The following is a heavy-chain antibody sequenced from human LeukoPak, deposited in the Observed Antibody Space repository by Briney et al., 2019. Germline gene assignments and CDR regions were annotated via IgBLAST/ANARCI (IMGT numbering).Heavy chain of an antibody. CDR1: GGSISSYY. Sequence: SETLSLTXTVSGGSISSYYWSWIRQPPGKGLEWIGYIYYSGSTNYNPSLKSRVTISVDTSKNQFSLKLSSVTAADTAVYYCARFTPYSSGFDYWGQRTLVTVSS. J-gene: IGHJ4*02. D-gene: IGHD6-19*01. V-gene: IGHV4-59*01. CDR3: ARFTPYSSGFDY. CDR2: IYYSGST.